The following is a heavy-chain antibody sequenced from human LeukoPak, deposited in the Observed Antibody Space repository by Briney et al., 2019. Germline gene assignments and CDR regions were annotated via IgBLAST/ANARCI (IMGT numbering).Heavy chain of an antibody. CDR1: GGSFSGYY. Sequence: SETLSLTCAVYGGSFSGYYWSWIRQPPGKGLEWIGYIYYSGSTNYNPSLKSRVTISVDTSKNQFSLKLSSVTAADTAVYYCARRGSYPRGLFDYWGQGTLVTVSS. V-gene: IGHV4-59*12. CDR2: IYYSGST. CDR3: ARRGSYPRGLFDY. D-gene: IGHD3-10*01. J-gene: IGHJ4*02.